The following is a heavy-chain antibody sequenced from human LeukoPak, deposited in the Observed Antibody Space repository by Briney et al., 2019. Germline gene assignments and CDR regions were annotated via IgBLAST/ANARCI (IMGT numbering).Heavy chain of an antibody. Sequence: GASVKVSCKASGYTFTGYYMHWVRQAPGQGLEWMGWINPNSGGTNYAQKFQGRVTMTRDTSISTAYMELSRLRSDDTAVYYCVRDADSSGYPHYWGQGTLVTVSS. CDR1: GYTFTGYY. J-gene: IGHJ4*02. CDR3: VRDADSSGYPHY. CDR2: INPNSGGT. D-gene: IGHD3-22*01. V-gene: IGHV1-2*02.